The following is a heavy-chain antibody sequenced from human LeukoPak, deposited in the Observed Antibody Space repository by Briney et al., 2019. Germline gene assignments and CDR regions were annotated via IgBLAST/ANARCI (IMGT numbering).Heavy chain of an antibody. D-gene: IGHD2-2*01. J-gene: IGHJ5*02. V-gene: IGHV1-2*02. Sequence: ASVKVSCKASGYTFTGYFMHWVRQAPGQGLEWMGWIDLNSGDTKYAEKFQGRVTMTRDTSISTAYMELSRLRSGDTAVYYCARAGDIVVVPAAQKYNWFDPWGQGTLVTVSS. CDR1: GYTFTGYF. CDR3: ARAGDIVVVPAAQKYNWFDP. CDR2: IDLNSGDT.